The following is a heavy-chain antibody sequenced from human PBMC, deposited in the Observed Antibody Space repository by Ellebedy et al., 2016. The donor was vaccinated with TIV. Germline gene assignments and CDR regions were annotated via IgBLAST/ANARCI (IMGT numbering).Heavy chain of an antibody. V-gene: IGHV5-10-1*01. CDR2: IDPSDSYT. J-gene: IGHJ4*02. CDR3: ARRPADYYDSSGPRRYYFDY. CDR1: GYSFTSYW. Sequence: GESLKISXKGSGYSFTSYWISWVRQMPGKGLEWMGRIDPSDSYTNYSPSFQGHVTISADKSISTAYLQWSSLKASDTAMYYCARRPADYYDSSGPRRYYFDYWGQGTLVTVSS. D-gene: IGHD3-22*01.